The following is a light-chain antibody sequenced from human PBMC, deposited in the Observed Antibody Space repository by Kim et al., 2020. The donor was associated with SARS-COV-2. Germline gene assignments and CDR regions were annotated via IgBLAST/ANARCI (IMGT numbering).Light chain of an antibody. Sequence: PGKTASITCGGNKIGGKSVHWYQQKPGQAPVLVIYYDSDRPSGIPERFSGSNSGNTATLTISRVEAGDEADYYCQVWDSSSDRKVFGGGTQLTVL. CDR1: KIGGKS. CDR3: QVWDSSSDRKV. V-gene: IGLV3-21*04. J-gene: IGLJ3*02. CDR2: YDS.